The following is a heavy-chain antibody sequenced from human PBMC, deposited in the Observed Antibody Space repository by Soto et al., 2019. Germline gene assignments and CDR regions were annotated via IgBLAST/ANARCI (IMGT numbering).Heavy chain of an antibody. D-gene: IGHD6-13*01. Sequence: VASVKVSCKASGGTFSSYAISWVRQAPGQGLEWMGGIIPIFGTANYAQKFQGRVTITADESTSTAYMELSSLRSEDTAVYYCARAPDRIAAGDNWLDPWGQGTLVTVYS. CDR3: ARAPDRIAAGDNWLDP. J-gene: IGHJ5*02. CDR2: IIPIFGTA. V-gene: IGHV1-69*13. CDR1: GGTFSSYA.